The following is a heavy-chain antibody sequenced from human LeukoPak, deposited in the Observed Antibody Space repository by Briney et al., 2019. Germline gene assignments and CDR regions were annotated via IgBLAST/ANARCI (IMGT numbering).Heavy chain of an antibody. CDR1: GFTFSSYW. V-gene: IGHV3-74*01. J-gene: IGHJ3*02. CDR3: ARGGVFHGFDI. CDR2: INSDGSDS. Sequence: PPGGSLRLSCAASGFTFSSYWMHWVRQAPGKALVWVSRINSDGSDSIYADSVKGRFTVSRDNAENTVYLQRHSLRAEDTALYYCARGGVFHGFDIWGQGTMVAVSS. D-gene: IGHD3-16*01.